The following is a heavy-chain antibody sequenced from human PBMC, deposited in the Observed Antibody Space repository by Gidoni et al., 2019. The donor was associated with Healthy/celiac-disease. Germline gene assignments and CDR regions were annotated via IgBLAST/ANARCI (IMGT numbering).Heavy chain of an antibody. D-gene: IGHD3-22*01. J-gene: IGHJ4*02. CDR2: IKSKTDGGTT. CDR3: TTEPVGSGYYPY. Sequence: EVQLVESGGGLVKPGGSLRLSCAASGFTFSNAWLSWVRQAPGKGLEWVGRIKSKTDGGTTDYAAPVKGRFTISRDDSKNTLYLQMNSLKTEDTAVYYCTTEPVGSGYYPYWGQGTLVTVSS. CDR1: GFTFSNAW. V-gene: IGHV3-15*01.